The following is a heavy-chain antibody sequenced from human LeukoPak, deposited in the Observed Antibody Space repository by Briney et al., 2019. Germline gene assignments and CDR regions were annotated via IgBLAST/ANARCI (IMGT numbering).Heavy chain of an antibody. Sequence: ASVKVSCKASGYTFTGYYIHWVRQAPGQGLEWMGWINPNINGTNYAQKFQGRVTMTGDRSISTAYMELSRLRSDDTAVYYCARDGYPITMVRGGYYYMDVWGKGTTVTISS. J-gene: IGHJ6*03. D-gene: IGHD3-10*01. CDR1: GYTFTGYY. CDR2: INPNINGT. V-gene: IGHV1-2*02. CDR3: ARDGYPITMVRGGYYYMDV.